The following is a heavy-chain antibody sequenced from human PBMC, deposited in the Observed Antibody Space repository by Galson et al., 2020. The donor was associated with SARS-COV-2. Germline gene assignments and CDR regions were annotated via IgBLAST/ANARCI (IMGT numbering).Heavy chain of an antibody. Sequence: SETLSLTCTVSGGSISSGSYYWSWIRQPAGKGLEWIGRIYTSGSTNYNPSLKSRVTISVDTSKNQFSLKLSSVTAADTAVYYCARDLSSIAARWFDPWGQGTLVTVSS. CDR1: GGSISSGSYY. D-gene: IGHD6-6*01. CDR2: IYTSGST. V-gene: IGHV4-61*02. J-gene: IGHJ5*02. CDR3: ARDLSSIAARWFDP.